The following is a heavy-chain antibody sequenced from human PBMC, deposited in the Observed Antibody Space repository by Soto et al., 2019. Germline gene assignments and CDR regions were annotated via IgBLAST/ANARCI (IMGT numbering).Heavy chain of an antibody. Sequence: GGSLRLSCTASGFTFSSYWMSWVRQAPGKGLEWVANIKQDGSEKYYVDSVKGRFTISRDNAKNSLYLQMNSLRAEDTAVYYCARDSPITPYCSSTSCYYYYYGMDVWGQGTTVTVSS. V-gene: IGHV3-7*01. J-gene: IGHJ6*02. CDR3: ARDSPITPYCSSTSCYYYYYGMDV. CDR1: GFTFSSYW. CDR2: IKQDGSEK. D-gene: IGHD2-2*01.